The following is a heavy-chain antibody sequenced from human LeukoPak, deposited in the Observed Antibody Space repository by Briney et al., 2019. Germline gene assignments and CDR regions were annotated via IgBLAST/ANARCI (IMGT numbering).Heavy chain of an antibody. D-gene: IGHD2-8*01. CDR3: AREGVPDF. Sequence: AGGSLRLSCAASGFTFRNYWMSWARQAPGKGLEWVANIKQDESEKYYVDSVKGRFTISRDNAKKSLYLQMNSLRVEDTAIYYCAREGVPDFWGQGTLVTVSS. J-gene: IGHJ4*02. CDR1: GFTFRNYW. V-gene: IGHV3-7*01. CDR2: IKQDESEK.